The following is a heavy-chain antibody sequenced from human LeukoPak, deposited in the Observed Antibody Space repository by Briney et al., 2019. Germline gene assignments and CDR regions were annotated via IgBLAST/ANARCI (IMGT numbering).Heavy chain of an antibody. CDR3: AREGLAAAGNWFDP. Sequence: SETLSLTCTVSGGSISSYCWSWIRQPPGKGLEWIGYIYYSGSTNYNPSLKSRVTISVDTSKNQFSLKLSSVTAADTAVYYCAREGLAAAGNWFDPWGQGTLVTVSS. CDR2: IYYSGST. J-gene: IGHJ5*02. D-gene: IGHD6-13*01. V-gene: IGHV4-59*01. CDR1: GGSISSYC.